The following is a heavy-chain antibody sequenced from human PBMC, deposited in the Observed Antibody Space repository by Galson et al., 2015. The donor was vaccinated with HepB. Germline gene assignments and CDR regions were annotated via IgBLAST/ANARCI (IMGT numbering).Heavy chain of an antibody. D-gene: IGHD2-15*01. CDR2: IIPMFNTA. CDR3: ARDVGWSPVRERTFDP. V-gene: IGHV1-69*13. J-gene: IGHJ5*02. Sequence: SVKVSCKASGGTFSSYPLSWVRQAPGQGLEWMGEIIPMFNTANYAEKFQGRVTITADESTSTAYMELSSLRSEGTAVYYCARDVGWSPVRERTFDPWGQGTLVTVAS. CDR1: GGTFSSYP.